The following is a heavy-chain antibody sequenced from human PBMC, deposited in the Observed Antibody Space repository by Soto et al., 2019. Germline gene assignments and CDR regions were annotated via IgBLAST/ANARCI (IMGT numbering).Heavy chain of an antibody. J-gene: IGHJ4*02. V-gene: IGHV3-7*01. Sequence: EVQLVDSGGGLVQPGGSLRLSCAASGFTFTGFWMAWVRQAPGKGLEWVANINQDGSQRYYMDSVKGRFTISRDNAEKSLYLQMNSLGAEDTAVYYCASTGDDYWGQGTLVTVSS. CDR3: ASTGDDY. D-gene: IGHD3-10*01. CDR1: GFTFTGFW. CDR2: INQDGSQR.